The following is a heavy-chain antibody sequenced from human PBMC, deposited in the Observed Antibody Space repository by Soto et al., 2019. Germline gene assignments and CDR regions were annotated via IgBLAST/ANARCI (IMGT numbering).Heavy chain of an antibody. CDR2: ISAYNGNT. D-gene: IGHD3-22*01. J-gene: IGHJ3*02. CDR1: GYTFTSYG. Sequence: QVQLVQSGAEVKKPGASVKVSCKASGYTFTSYGISWVRQAPGQGLEWMGWISAYNGNTNYAQKLQGRVTMTTDTCTCTAYMELRSLRSDDTAVYYCASDTRVYNYYDSSGYSDDAFDIWGQGTMVTVSS. V-gene: IGHV1-18*01. CDR3: ASDTRVYNYYDSSGYSDDAFDI.